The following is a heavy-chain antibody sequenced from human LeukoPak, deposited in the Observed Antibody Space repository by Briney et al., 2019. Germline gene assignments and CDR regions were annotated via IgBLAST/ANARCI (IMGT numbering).Heavy chain of an antibody. J-gene: IGHJ4*02. D-gene: IGHD1/OR15-1a*01. CDR3: ARDTGTTRFDY. Sequence: MASQTLSLTCTVSGGSISSGSYYWSWIRQPAGKGLEWIGRIYTSGSTNYNPSLKSRVTISVDTSKNQFSLKLSSVTAADTAVYYCARDTGTTRFDYWGQGTLVTASS. CDR1: GGSISSGSYY. CDR2: IYTSGST. V-gene: IGHV4-61*02.